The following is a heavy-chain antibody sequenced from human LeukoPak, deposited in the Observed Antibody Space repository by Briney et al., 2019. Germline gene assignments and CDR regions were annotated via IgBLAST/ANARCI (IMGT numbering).Heavy chain of an antibody. CDR3: ASSSSSWAYYYGMDV. CDR2: IYTSGST. V-gene: IGHV4-4*07. J-gene: IGHJ6*02. D-gene: IGHD6-13*01. CDR1: GGSISSYY. Sequence: SETLSLTCTVSGGSISSYYWSWIRQPAGKGLEWIGRIYTSGSTNYNPSLKSRVTMSVDTSKNQFSLKLSSVTAADTAVYYCASSSSSWAYYYGMDVWGQGTTVIVSS.